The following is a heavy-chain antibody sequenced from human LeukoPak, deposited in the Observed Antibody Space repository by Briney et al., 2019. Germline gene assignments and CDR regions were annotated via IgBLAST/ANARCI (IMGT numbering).Heavy chain of an antibody. J-gene: IGHJ3*01. V-gene: IGHV6-1*01. D-gene: IGHD3-10*01. Sequence: SQTLSLTCAISGDSVSSNSAAWNWIRQSPSRGLEWLGRTYYRSKWYNDHAVSVKSRITINPDTSKNQFSLQLNSVTPEDTAVYYCARERISMVRGAGDTFDVWGQGTVVTVSS. CDR2: TYYRSKWYN. CDR3: ARERISMVRGAGDTFDV. CDR1: GDSVSSNSAA.